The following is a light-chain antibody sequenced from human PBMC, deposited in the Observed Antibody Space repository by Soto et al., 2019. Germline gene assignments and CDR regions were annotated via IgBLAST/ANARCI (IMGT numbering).Light chain of an antibody. Sequence: IVFTQSPSALSLSPGERATLSCRASQSVSSSYLAWYQQKPGQAPRLLIYGASTRATDIPPRFSGSGSGADFTLTISRLEPEDFAVYYCQVYGPSPPITFGQGTRLEIK. CDR1: QSVSSSY. V-gene: IGKV3-20*01. CDR2: GAS. CDR3: QVYGPSPPIT. J-gene: IGKJ5*01.